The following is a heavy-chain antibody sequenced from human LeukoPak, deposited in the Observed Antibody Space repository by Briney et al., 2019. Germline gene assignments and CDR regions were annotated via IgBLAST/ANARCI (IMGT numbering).Heavy chain of an antibody. V-gene: IGHV3-23*01. D-gene: IGHD3-16*02. CDR2: ISGSGGSL. J-gene: IGHJ4*02. CDR1: GFTFSSYA. Sequence: GGSLRLSCAASGFTFSSYAMSWVRLAPGKGLDWVATISGSGGSLYYADSVRGRFTISRDNSKNTLYLQMNSLRAEDTAVYYCAKLMGSLDAWGSFRFSFDSWGQGTLVTVSS. CDR3: AKLMGSLDAWGSFRFSFDS.